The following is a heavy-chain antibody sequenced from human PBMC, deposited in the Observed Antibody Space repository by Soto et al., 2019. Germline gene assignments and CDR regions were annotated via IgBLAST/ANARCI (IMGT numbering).Heavy chain of an antibody. Sequence: QVQLVQSGAEVKKPGASVKVSCKASGYSFTSYGISWVRQAPGQGLERMGWISAYNGNTNYAQKLQGRVTITTDTSTSTAYMELRGLRSDDTAVYYCASDNGFGESDVWGQGTTVTVSS. V-gene: IGHV1-18*01. CDR3: ASDNGFGESDV. D-gene: IGHD3-10*01. J-gene: IGHJ6*02. CDR1: GYSFTSYG. CDR2: ISAYNGNT.